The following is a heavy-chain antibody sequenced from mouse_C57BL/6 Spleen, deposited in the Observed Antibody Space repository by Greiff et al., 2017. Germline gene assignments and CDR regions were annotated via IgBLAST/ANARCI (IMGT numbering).Heavy chain of an antibody. CDR1: GFTFSDYY. CDR2: ISNGGGNT. J-gene: IGHJ2*01. Sequence: EVKLMESGGGLVQPGGSLKLSCAASGFTFSDYYMYWVRQTPEQRLEWVAYISNGGGNTYYPDTVKGRFTMSRDNTKHTLYLQMSRLKSEDTAMYYCARNGNWDRGFDYWGQGTTLTVSS. CDR3: ARNGNWDRGFDY. D-gene: IGHD4-1*01. V-gene: IGHV5-12*01.